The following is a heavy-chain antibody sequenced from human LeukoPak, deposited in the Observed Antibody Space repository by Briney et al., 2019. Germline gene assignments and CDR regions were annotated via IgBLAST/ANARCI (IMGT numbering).Heavy chain of an antibody. V-gene: IGHV3-74*01. Sequence: QPGGSLRLSCAASGFTFSSYWIHWVRQAPGKGLVWVSRINRDGSSTDYAGSVKGRFTISRGNAENALYLQMNSLRVEDTAVYYCARVGSSSVYYYYYYMDVWGKGTTVTVSS. J-gene: IGHJ6*03. D-gene: IGHD6-13*01. CDR2: INRDGSST. CDR3: ARVGSSSVYYYYYYMDV. CDR1: GFTFSSYW.